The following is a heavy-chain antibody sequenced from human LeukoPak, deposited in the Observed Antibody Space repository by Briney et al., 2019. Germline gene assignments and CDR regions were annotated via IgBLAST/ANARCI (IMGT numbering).Heavy chain of an antibody. CDR2: IYSDGST. CDR1: GFTVSSDY. CDR3: ARDRLGSNSN. D-gene: IGHD6-6*01. Sequence: GGSLRLSCAASGFTVSSDYMSWVRQAPGKGLEWVSLIYSDGSTYYADSVKGRFTISRDNSKNTLYLQMNSLRAEDTAVYYCARDRLGSNSNWGQGTLVTVST. J-gene: IGHJ4*02. V-gene: IGHV3-53*01.